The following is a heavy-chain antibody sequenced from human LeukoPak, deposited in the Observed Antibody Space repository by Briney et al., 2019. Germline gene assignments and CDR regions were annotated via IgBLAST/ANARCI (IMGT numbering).Heavy chain of an antibody. Sequence: PGGSLRLSCAASGFTFDDYAMHWVRQAPGKGLEWVSLISGDGGSTYYADSVKGRFTISRDNSKNSLYLQVNSLRTEDTALYYCAKDSYSGYDRDYYYYGMDVWGQGTTVTVSS. V-gene: IGHV3-43*02. CDR2: ISGDGGST. J-gene: IGHJ6*02. CDR1: GFTFDDYA. CDR3: AKDSYSGYDRDYYYYGMDV. D-gene: IGHD5-12*01.